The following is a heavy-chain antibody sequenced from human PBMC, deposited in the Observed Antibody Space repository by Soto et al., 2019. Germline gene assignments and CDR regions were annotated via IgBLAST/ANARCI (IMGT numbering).Heavy chain of an antibody. CDR2: IDPSDSYT. CDR3: ARRVSGYDFWSGYGMDV. CDR1: GYNFANYW. V-gene: IGHV5-10-1*01. D-gene: IGHD3-3*01. Sequence: GESLKISCKGSGYNFANYWIGWVRQMPGEGLEWMGRIDPSDSYTNYSPSFQGHVTISADKSISTAYLQWSSLKASDTAMYYCARRVSGYDFWSGYGMDVWGQGTTVTVSS. J-gene: IGHJ6*02.